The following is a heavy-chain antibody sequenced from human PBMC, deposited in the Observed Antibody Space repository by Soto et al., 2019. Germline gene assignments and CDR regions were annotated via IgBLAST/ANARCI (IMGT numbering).Heavy chain of an antibody. D-gene: IGHD7-27*01. V-gene: IGHV3-30-3*01. Sequence: GGSLRLSCAASGFSFSISPMHWVRQAPGKGPEWVALISYDGTNKFYADSVKGRFTISRDNSKSTLYLQVDSLRPEDAAVYYCARDPKTSGGQHWAFNYFDSWDQGTLVTVSS. CDR1: GFSFSISP. CDR3: ARDPKTSGGQHWAFNYFDS. J-gene: IGHJ4*02. CDR2: ISYDGTNK.